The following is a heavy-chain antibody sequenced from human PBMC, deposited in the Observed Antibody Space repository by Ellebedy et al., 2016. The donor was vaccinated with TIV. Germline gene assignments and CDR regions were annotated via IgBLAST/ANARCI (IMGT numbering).Heavy chain of an antibody. CDR1: GGSFSSGHY. J-gene: IGHJ4*02. CDR2: INESGVT. Sequence: MPGGSLRLSCTVYGGSFSSGHYWSWVRQAPGKGLEWIGEINESGVTKYNPSLQSRVTISIDTSENHFSLKLTSLTAADTAVYYCARVDDIWGQGTLVIVSS. V-gene: IGHV4-34*01. CDR3: ARVDDI. D-gene: IGHD2-15*01.